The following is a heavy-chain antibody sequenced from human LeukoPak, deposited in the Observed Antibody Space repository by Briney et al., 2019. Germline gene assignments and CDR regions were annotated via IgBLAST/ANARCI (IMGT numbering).Heavy chain of an antibody. CDR2: IYHSGST. CDR1: GGSISSGGYY. J-gene: IGHJ4*02. D-gene: IGHD3-3*01. CDR3: ARDRAYYDFWSGCFDY. V-gene: IGHV4-30-2*05. Sequence: RPSQTLSLTCTVSGGSISSGGYYWSWIRQPPGKGLEWIGYIYHSGSTYYSPSLKSRVTISVDTSKNQFSLKLSSVTAADTAVYYCARDRAYYDFWSGCFDYWGQGTLVTVSS.